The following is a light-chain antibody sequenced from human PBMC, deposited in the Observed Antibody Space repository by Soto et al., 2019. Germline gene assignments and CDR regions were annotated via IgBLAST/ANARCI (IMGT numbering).Light chain of an antibody. J-gene: IGKJ1*01. CDR3: LQDYGFPWT. V-gene: IGKV1-6*01. Sequence: AIQMTQSPSSLSASIGDRVTITCRASQDISNYLGWYQQQPGKAPKLLIYCASSLQTGVPARFSGSGSGIDFTLTISSLQPEDLGTYLCLQDYGFPWTFGQCNKEEVK. CDR2: CAS. CDR1: QDISNY.